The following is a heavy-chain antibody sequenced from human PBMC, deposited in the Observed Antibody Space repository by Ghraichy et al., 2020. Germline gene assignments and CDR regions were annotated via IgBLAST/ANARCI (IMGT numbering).Heavy chain of an antibody. D-gene: IGHD3-3*01. CDR3: PRGGLDFWSGPPDY. J-gene: IGHJ4*02. CDR1: GGSFSGYY. Sequence: SETLSLTCAVYGGSFSGYYWSWIRQPPGKGLEWIGEINHSGSTNYNPSLKSRVTISVDTSKNQFSLKLSSVTAADTAVYYCPRGGLDFWSGPPDYWGQGTLVTVSS. CDR2: INHSGST. V-gene: IGHV4-34*01.